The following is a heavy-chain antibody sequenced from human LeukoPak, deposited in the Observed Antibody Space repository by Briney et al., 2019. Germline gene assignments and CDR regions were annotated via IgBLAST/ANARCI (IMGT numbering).Heavy chain of an antibody. Sequence: GGSLXLXXXXSGXXFSNYDMHWVRXAPGKGLEWVAFIRYDGSNKYYADSVKGRFPISRDNSKNTLYLQMNSLRAEDTAVYYCAKGGSSAWYYFDYWGQGTLVTVSS. J-gene: IGHJ4*02. CDR1: GXXFSNYD. D-gene: IGHD6-19*01. CDR2: IRYDGSNK. V-gene: IGHV3-30*02. CDR3: AKGGSSAWYYFDY.